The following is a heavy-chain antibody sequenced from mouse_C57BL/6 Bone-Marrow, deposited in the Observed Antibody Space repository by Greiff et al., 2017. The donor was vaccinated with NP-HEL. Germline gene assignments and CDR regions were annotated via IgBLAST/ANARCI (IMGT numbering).Heavy chain of an antibody. CDR1: GFTFSSYG. CDR2: ISSGGSYT. D-gene: IGHD1-1*01. J-gene: IGHJ3*01. Sequence: EVQGVESGGDLVKPGGSLKLSCAASGFTFSSYGMSWVRQTPDKRLEWVATISSGGSYTYYPDSVKGRFTISRDNAKNTLYLQMSSLKSKDTAMYYCARGPYYGSSWAWFAYWGQGTLVTVSA. CDR3: ARGPYYGSSWAWFAY. V-gene: IGHV5-6*01.